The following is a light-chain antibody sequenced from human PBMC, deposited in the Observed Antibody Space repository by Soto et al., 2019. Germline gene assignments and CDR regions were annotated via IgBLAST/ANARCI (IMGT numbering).Light chain of an antibody. CDR1: SSDVGATDY. Sequence: QSALTQPPSASGSLGQSVAISCTGTSSDVGATDYVSWYQHHSGKAPKLLLYEVNKRPSGAPDRFSGSKSGNTASLTVSVLQADDEADYYCISHAGTSNVLGTGTKVTVL. V-gene: IGLV2-8*01. J-gene: IGLJ1*01. CDR2: EVN. CDR3: ISHAGTSNV.